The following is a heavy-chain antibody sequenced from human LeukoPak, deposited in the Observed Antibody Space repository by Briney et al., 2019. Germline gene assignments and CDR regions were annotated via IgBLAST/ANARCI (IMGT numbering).Heavy chain of an antibody. CDR3: ATDAVAAAGIRYFDY. CDR1: GFTFSDHY. CDR2: ISSSGSTI. D-gene: IGHD6-13*01. Sequence: GGSLRLSCAASGFTFSDHYMSWIRQAPGKGLEWVSYISSSGSTIYYADSVKGRFTISRDNAKNSLYLQMNSLRAEDTAVYYCATDAVAAAGIRYFDYWGQGTLVTVSS. J-gene: IGHJ4*02. V-gene: IGHV3-11*04.